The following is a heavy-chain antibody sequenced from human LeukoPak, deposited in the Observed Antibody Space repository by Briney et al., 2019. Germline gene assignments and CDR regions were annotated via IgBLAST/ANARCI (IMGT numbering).Heavy chain of an antibody. J-gene: IGHJ4*02. CDR1: GFTFSSYA. CDR2: ISSDGGST. D-gene: IGHD5-18*01. CDR3: ARGRGYTFGHSRYYFDS. Sequence: PGGSLRLSCAASGFTFSSYAMHWVRQTPGKGLEYISSISSDGGSTYYAKSVKGRFTISRNNSKNTLYLQMGSLRPEDMAIYYCARGRGYTFGHSRYYFDSWGQGTLVTVSS. V-gene: IGHV3-64*01.